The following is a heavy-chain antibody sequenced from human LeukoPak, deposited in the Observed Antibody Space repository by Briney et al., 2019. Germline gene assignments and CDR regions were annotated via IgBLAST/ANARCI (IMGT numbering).Heavy chain of an antibody. CDR3: ARLVEYQLPFDY. D-gene: IGHD2-2*01. CDR2: IYYSGST. V-gene: IGHV4-31*03. J-gene: IGHJ4*02. CDR1: GGSISSGGYH. Sequence: SETLSLTCTVSGGSISSGGYHWSWIRQHPGKGLEWIGYIYYSGSTYYNPSLKSRVTISVDTSKNQFSLKLSSVTAADTAVYYCARLVEYQLPFDYWGQGTLVTVSS.